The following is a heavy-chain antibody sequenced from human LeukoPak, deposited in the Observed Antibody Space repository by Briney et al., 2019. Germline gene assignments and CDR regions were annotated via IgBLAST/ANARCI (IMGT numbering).Heavy chain of an antibody. CDR3: ALGDCSSTSCYVFDY. CDR1: GGYISSYY. J-gene: IGHJ4*02. CDR2: IFNSGST. Sequence: PSETLSLTCTVSGGYISSYYWSWIRQPPGKGLEWIGYIFNSGSTNYNPSLKSRVTISVDTSKNQFSLKRSSVTAADTAVYFCALGDCSSTSCYVFDYWGQGTLVTVSS. V-gene: IGHV4-59*01. D-gene: IGHD2-2*01.